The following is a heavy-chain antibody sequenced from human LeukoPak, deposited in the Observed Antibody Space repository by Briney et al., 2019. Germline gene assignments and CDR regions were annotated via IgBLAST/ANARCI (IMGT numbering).Heavy chain of an antibody. CDR3: AREEVYGSGNNWFDP. CDR1: GGSISSGGYY. V-gene: IGHV4-31*03. D-gene: IGHD3-10*01. Sequence: SETLSLTCTVSGGSISSGGYYWSWLRQHPGKGLEWIGYIYYSGSTYYNPSLKSRVTISVDTSKNQFSLKLSSVTAADTAVYYCAREEVYGSGNNWFDPWGQGTLVTVSS. J-gene: IGHJ5*02. CDR2: IYYSGST.